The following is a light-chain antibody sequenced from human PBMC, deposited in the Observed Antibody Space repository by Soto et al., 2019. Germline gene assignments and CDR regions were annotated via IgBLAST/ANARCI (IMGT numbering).Light chain of an antibody. J-gene: IGKJ5*01. CDR3: QQYGSSPIT. Sequence: EIMMTQSPATLSVSPGDRVTLSCRASQSVRSHSAWYQQKPGQAPRLLIYGASTRAAGVPARFSGSGFGTDFTLTISRLEPEDFAVYYCQQYGSSPITFGQGTRLEI. CDR1: QSVRSH. V-gene: IGKV3-15*01. CDR2: GAS.